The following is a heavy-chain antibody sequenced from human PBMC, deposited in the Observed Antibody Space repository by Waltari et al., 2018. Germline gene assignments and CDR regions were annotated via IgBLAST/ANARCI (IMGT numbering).Heavy chain of an antibody. CDR3: ASHDGGIDY. D-gene: IGHD3-16*01. Sequence: QVHLHESGPGLVKPSETLSLTCTVSGGSISSYYWSWIRQPPGKAPEWIGYIYNSEKSNSKSAFTNYNPSLNGRVSISVDTSKNQFFLNVISVTAADTAVYYCASHDGGIDYWDQGTRVTVSS. CDR1: GGSISSYY. V-gene: IGHV4-59*12. J-gene: IGHJ4*02. CDR2: IYNSEKSNSKSAFT.